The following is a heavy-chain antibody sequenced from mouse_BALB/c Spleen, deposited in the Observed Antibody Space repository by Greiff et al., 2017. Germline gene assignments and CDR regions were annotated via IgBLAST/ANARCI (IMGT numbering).Heavy chain of an antibody. CDR1: GFTFSSYG. V-gene: IGHV5-6-3*01. D-gene: IGHD2-4*01. J-gene: IGHJ3*01. CDR2: INSNGGST. Sequence: EVHLVESGGGLVQPGGSLKLSCAASGFTFSSYGMSWVRQTPDKRLELVATINSNGGSTYYPDSVKGRFTISRDNAKNTLYLQMSSLKSEDTAMYYCARRGYDYDDGAWFAYWGQGTLVTVSA. CDR3: ARRGYDYDDGAWFAY.